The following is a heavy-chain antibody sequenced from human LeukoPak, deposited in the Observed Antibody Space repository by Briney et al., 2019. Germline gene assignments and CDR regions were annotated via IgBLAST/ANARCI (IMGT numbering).Heavy chain of an antibody. CDR1: AFTFTNAW. J-gene: IGHJ4*02. V-gene: IGHV3-15*01. D-gene: IGHD6-6*01. CDR2: IKSKTDGGTT. CDR3: TTDRAIAVRPLFDF. Sequence: GGSLTLSCAASAFTFTNAWMGWVRQAPGKGRKWGGRIKSKTDGGTTEYAAPVKGRFTISRDDSKNTLYLQMNSLKIEDTGVYYCTTDRAIAVRPLFDFWGQGTLVSVSS.